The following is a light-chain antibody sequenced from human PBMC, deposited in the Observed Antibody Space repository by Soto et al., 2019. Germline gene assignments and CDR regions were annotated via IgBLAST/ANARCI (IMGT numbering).Light chain of an antibody. CDR1: SGDVGGYNY. Sequence: QSVLTQPPSASGSPGQSVTISCTGTSGDVGGYNYVSWYQQHPGKAPKLMIYEVSKRPSGVPDRFSGSKSGNTASLTVSGLQAEDEADCYCSRYAGNNDYVFGPGPKVTVL. J-gene: IGLJ1*01. CDR3: SRYAGNNDYV. CDR2: EVS. V-gene: IGLV2-8*01.